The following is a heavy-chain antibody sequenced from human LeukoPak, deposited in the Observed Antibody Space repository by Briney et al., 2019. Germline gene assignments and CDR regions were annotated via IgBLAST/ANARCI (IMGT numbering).Heavy chain of an antibody. CDR3: TRDGSGWSQDY. Sequence: SQTFSLTRAISGDSVSSNSVACSWIRQSPSRGLEWLGSTYDRSKWYNDYAVSVKGRISVNPDTSKNQFSLQLNSVTPEDTAVYYCTRDGSGWSQDYWGQGTLVTVSS. D-gene: IGHD6-19*01. V-gene: IGHV6-1*01. CDR2: TYDRSKWYN. J-gene: IGHJ4*02. CDR1: GDSVSSNSVA.